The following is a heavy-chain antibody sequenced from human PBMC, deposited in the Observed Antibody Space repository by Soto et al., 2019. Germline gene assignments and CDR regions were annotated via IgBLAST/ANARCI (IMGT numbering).Heavy chain of an antibody. Sequence: SETLSLTCGVYGGSLSGYYWSWIRQPPGKGLEWIGEINHSGGTNYNPSLKSRVTISLDTSMNQFSLKLSSMTAADTAVYYCARYCGSNSCYGAFDIWGQGTMVTVSS. CDR2: INHSGGT. CDR1: GGSLSGYY. V-gene: IGHV4-34*01. D-gene: IGHD2-2*01. J-gene: IGHJ3*02. CDR3: ARYCGSNSCYGAFDI.